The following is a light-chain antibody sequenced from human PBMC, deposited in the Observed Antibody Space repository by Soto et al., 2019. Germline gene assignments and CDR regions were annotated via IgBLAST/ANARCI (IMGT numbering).Light chain of an antibody. CDR2: TNG. V-gene: IGLV1-40*01. J-gene: IGLJ3*02. CDR1: SSNLGAGYD. Sequence: QSVLTQPPSVSGAPGQRVTIYCTGTSSNLGAGYDVNWYQHLPGAAPKLLIYTNGNRPSGVPDRFSGSKSGTSASLAITGLQAEDEADYYCQSYDSGLSGSVFGGGTKLTVL. CDR3: QSYDSGLSGSV.